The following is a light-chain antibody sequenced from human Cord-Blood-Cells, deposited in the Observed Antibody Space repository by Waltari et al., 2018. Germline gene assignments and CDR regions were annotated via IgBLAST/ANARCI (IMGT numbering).Light chain of an antibody. CDR2: AAS. Sequence: DIQMPQSPSSLSASVEDRVTITCRASQSISSYLNWYQQKPGKAPKLLIYAASSLQSGVPSRFRGSGSGTDFTLTISSLQPECFATYYCQQSYSTPLTFGGGTKVEIK. CDR1: QSISSY. CDR3: QQSYSTPLT. J-gene: IGKJ4*01. V-gene: IGKV1-39*01.